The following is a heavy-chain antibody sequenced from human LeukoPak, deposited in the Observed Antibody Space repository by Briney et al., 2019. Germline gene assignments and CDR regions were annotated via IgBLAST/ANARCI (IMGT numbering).Heavy chain of an antibody. CDR2: IYSGGST. D-gene: IGHD2-2*01. CDR1: GFTVSSNY. V-gene: IGHV3-53*01. Sequence: GGSLRLSCAASGFTVSSNYMSWVRQAPGKGLEWVSVIYSGGSTYYADSVKGRFTISRDNSKNTLYLQMNSLRAEDAAIYYCAKERVVIIPTATDYWGQGTLVTVSS. J-gene: IGHJ4*02. CDR3: AKERVVIIPTATDY.